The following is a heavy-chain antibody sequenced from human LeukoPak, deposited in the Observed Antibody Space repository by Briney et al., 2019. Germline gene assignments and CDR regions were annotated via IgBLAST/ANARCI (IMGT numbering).Heavy chain of an antibody. V-gene: IGHV4-34*01. Sequence: PSETLSLTCGVSTGSLSGYYWRWIRQPPGGGLEWIGEINYSGSPNYNPSLKSRVTISGDTSKKQFSLNLTSVTAADTGVYYCARGVDHWARGTPVTVSS. CDR3: ARGVDH. CDR2: INYSGSP. CDR1: TGSLSGYY. J-gene: IGHJ2*01.